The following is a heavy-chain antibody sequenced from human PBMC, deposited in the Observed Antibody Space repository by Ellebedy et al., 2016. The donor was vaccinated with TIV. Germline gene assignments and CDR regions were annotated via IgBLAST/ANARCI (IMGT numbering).Heavy chain of an antibody. Sequence: GESLKISCEASGFSFSSYSMNWVRQAPGGGLEWVSYIVRSSATIHYADSVKGRFTISRDNAKNSLYLQMNSLRIEDTAMYYCTRDPHALDIWGRGTMVIVSS. CDR1: GFSFSSYS. J-gene: IGHJ3*02. V-gene: IGHV3-48*01. CDR2: IVRSSATI. CDR3: TRDPHALDI.